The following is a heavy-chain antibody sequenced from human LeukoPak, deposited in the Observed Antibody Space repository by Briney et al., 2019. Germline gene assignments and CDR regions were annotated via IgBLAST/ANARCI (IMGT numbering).Heavy chain of an antibody. V-gene: IGHV3-30*18. CDR3: AKDWHYGGPVV. Sequence: GGTLSLSCAASGFTFRSHGMHWVRQAPDRGLEWVSTISSDANNEHYPDSLKGRFTISRDNNKHTMYLQMNSLRAEDTALYYCAKDWHYGGPVVWGQGARDSVS. CDR2: ISSDANNE. D-gene: IGHD4-23*01. J-gene: IGHJ1*01. CDR1: GFTFRSHG.